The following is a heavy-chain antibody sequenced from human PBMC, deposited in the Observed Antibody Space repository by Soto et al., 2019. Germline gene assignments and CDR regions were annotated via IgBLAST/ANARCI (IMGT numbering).Heavy chain of an antibody. Sequence: GGSLRLSCAASGFTFSNYAMSWVRQAPGKGLEWVSSISASGGTTYFADSVKGRFTISRDNSKNTLFLQMSSLRAEDTAVYYCAKDGTWIQLWFDYWGQGTLVTVSS. CDR1: GFTFSNYA. J-gene: IGHJ4*02. D-gene: IGHD5-18*01. CDR2: ISASGGTT. V-gene: IGHV3-23*01. CDR3: AKDGTWIQLWFDY.